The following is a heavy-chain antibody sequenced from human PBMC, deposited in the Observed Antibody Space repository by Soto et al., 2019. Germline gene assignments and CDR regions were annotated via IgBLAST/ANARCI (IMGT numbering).Heavy chain of an antibody. D-gene: IGHD3-10*01. CDR1: GGSFSGYY. V-gene: IGHV4-34*01. Sequence: QVQLQQWGAGLLKPSETLSLTCAVYGGSFSGYYWSWIRQPPGKGLEWIGEINHSGSTNYNPSLKSRVTISVDTSKNQFYLKLSSVTAADTAVYYCARGKGVRFGEPMGWFDPWGQGTLVTVSS. CDR3: ARGKGVRFGEPMGWFDP. J-gene: IGHJ5*02. CDR2: INHSGST.